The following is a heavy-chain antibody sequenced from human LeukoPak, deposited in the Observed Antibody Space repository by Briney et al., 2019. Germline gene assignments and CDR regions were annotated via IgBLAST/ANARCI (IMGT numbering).Heavy chain of an antibody. CDR1: GGTFSSYA. CDR3: ARDPGSGSYLQVSFFDY. J-gene: IGHJ4*02. Sequence: ASVKVSCKASGGTFSSYAISWVRQAPGQGLEWMGGIIPIFGIANYAQKFQGRVTITADRSTSTAYMELSSLRSEDTAVYYCARDPGSGSYLQVSFFDYWGQGTLVTVSS. D-gene: IGHD1-26*01. V-gene: IGHV1-69*10. CDR2: IIPIFGIA.